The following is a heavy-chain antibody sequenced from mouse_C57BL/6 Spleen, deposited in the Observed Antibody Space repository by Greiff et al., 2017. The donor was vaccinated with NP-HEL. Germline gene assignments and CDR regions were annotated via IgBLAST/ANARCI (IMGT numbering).Heavy chain of an antibody. CDR2: ISSGSSTI. J-gene: IGHJ4*01. D-gene: IGHD1-1*01. CDR1: GFTFSDYG. CDR3: ARLDYYYAYDY. V-gene: IGHV5-17*01. Sequence: DVKLVESGGGLVKPGGSLKLSCAASGFTFSDYGMHWVRQAPEKGLEWVAYISSGSSTIYYADTVKGRFTISRDNAKNTLFLQMTSLRSEDTAMYYCARLDYYYAYDYWGQGTSVTVSS.